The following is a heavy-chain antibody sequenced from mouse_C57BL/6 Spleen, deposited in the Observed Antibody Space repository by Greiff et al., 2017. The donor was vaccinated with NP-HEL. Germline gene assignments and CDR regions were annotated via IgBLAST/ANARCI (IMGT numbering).Heavy chain of an antibody. CDR3: ARAYDGSSYGFDY. J-gene: IGHJ2*01. D-gene: IGHD1-1*01. V-gene: IGHV1-82*01. CDR1: GYAFSSSW. Sequence: QVQLKESGPELVKPGASVKISCKASGYAFSSSWMTWVKQRPGKGLEWIGRIYPGDGDTNYNGKFKGKGTLTADKASSTAYMQLSSLTSEDSAVYICARAYDGSSYGFDYWGQGTTLTVSS. CDR2: IYPGDGDT.